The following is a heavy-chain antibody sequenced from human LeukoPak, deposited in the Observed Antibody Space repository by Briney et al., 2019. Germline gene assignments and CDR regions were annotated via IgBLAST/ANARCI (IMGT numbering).Heavy chain of an antibody. D-gene: IGHD1-14*01. V-gene: IGHV5-51*01. CDR1: GYSFTSYW. J-gene: IGHJ6*03. Sequence: GESLQLSCMVSGYSFTSYWLGWVRQMPGTGLEWMENLYPGDSDTRYSVSFQGQVSISADKSISTAYLQWSSLKASDTAMYYCARFPGADYYYYYMDVWGKGTTVTVS. CDR2: LYPGDSDT. CDR3: ARFPGADYYYYYMDV.